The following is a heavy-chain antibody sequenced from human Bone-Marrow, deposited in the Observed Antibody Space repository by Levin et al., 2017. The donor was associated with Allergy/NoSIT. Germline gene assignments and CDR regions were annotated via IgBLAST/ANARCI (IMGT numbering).Heavy chain of an antibody. Sequence: GASVKVSCKASGGTFSSHGIAWVRQAPGQGLEGMGGIISIFGPPKYAQKFQGRVTISADGSTDTASVELSSLTSAGTAVFYCAGLTGDCSCGSYLSRYFYYYMAVCGKPATVAVSS. D-gene: IGHD2-15*01. CDR3: AGLTGDCSCGSYLSRYFYYYMAV. J-gene: IGHJ6*03. CDR1: GGTFSSHG. V-gene: IGHV1-69*13. CDR2: IISIFGPP.